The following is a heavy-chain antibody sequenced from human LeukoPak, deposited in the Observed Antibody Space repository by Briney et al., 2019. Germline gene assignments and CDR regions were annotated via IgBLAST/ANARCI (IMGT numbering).Heavy chain of an antibody. Sequence: ASVKVSCKASGYTFTGYCMHWVRQAPGQGLEWMGWINPNSGGTNYAQKFQGRVTMTRDTSISTAYMELSRLRSDDTAVYYCARAGDGYCSSTSCYQRWFDPWGQGTLVTVSP. J-gene: IGHJ5*02. CDR3: ARAGDGYCSSTSCYQRWFDP. D-gene: IGHD2-2*01. V-gene: IGHV1-2*02. CDR1: GYTFTGYC. CDR2: INPNSGGT.